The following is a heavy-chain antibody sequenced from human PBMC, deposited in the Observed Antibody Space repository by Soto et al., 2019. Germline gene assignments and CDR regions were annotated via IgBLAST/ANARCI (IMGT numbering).Heavy chain of an antibody. Sequence: PGVSLRLSCAASGFTFSSYSMNWVRQAPGKGLEWVSSISSSSSYIYYADSVKGRFTISRDNAKNSLYLQMNSLRAEDTAVYYCAMGKVELYSSGDYWGQGTLVTVSS. V-gene: IGHV3-21*01. CDR3: AMGKVELYSSGDY. CDR1: GFTFSSYS. CDR2: ISSSSSYI. J-gene: IGHJ4*02. D-gene: IGHD1-7*01.